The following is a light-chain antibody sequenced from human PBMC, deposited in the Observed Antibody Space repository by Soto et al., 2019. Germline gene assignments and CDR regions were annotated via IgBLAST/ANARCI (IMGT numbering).Light chain of an antibody. CDR3: SSYTPTRSYV. CDR1: SGDIGGYDY. CDR2: YIN. Sequence: QSALTQPASVSGSPGQSITISCTGTSGDIGGYDYVSWYQQYPGKAPKLIISYINRRPSGVSNRFSGSKSASTASLTISGLQAEDEADYYCSSYTPTRSYVFGTGTKVTVL. V-gene: IGLV2-14*01. J-gene: IGLJ1*01.